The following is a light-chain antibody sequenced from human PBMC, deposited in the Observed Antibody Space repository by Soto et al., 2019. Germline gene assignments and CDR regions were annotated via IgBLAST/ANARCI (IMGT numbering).Light chain of an antibody. CDR1: SSDVGGYNY. CDR2: DVS. CDR3: CSYAGSYTFAV. Sequence: QSALTQPRSVSGSPGQSVTISCTGTSSDVGGYNYVSWYQQHPGKAPKLMIYDVSKRPSGVPDRFFGSKSGNTASLTISGLQAEDEADYYCCSYAGSYTFAVFGGGTKLTVL. V-gene: IGLV2-11*01. J-gene: IGLJ2*01.